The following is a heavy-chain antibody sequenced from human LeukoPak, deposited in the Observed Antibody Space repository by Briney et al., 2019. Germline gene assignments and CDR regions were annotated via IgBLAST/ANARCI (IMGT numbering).Heavy chain of an antibody. Sequence: GGSLRLPCAASGFTFSSYAMSWVRQAPGKGLEWVSAISGSGGSTYYADSVKGRFTISRDNSKNTLYLQMNSLRAEDTAVYYCAREPFYYDSSGYYDYWGQGTLVTVSS. CDR2: ISGSGGST. CDR1: GFTFSSYA. J-gene: IGHJ4*02. V-gene: IGHV3-23*01. CDR3: AREPFYYDSSGYYDY. D-gene: IGHD3-22*01.